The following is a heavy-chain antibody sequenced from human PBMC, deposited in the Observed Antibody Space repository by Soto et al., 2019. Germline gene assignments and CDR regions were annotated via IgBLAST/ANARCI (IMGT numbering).Heavy chain of an antibody. Sequence: SETLSLTCTVSGGSISSGGYYWSWIRQHPGKGLEWIGYIYHSGNTYYNPSLKSRVSISVDTSKNQFSLKLSSVTAADTAVYYCAREVGSKLRARYDAFDIWGQGTMVTVSS. D-gene: IGHD1-26*01. CDR3: AREVGSKLRARYDAFDI. J-gene: IGHJ3*02. V-gene: IGHV4-31*03. CDR2: IYHSGNT. CDR1: GGSISSGGYY.